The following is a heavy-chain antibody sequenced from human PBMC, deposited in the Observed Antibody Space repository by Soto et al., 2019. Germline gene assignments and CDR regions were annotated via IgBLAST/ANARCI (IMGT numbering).Heavy chain of an antibody. V-gene: IGHV3-20*04. CDR1: GFTFDDYG. J-gene: IGHJ4*02. CDR2: INWNGGST. D-gene: IGHD3-22*01. Sequence: GGSLRLSCAASGFTFDDYGMSWVRQAPGKGLEWVSGINWNGGSTGYADSVKGRFTISRDNAKNSLYLQMNSLRAEDSAMYYCASYHFDNIGYQADYWGPGTLVTVSS. CDR3: ASYHFDNIGYQADY.